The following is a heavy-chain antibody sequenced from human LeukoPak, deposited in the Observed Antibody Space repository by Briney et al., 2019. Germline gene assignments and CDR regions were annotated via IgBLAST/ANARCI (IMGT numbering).Heavy chain of an antibody. V-gene: IGHV4-39*01. CDR1: GGSISSCSYY. CDR2: IYYSGST. CDR3: ASSVLWFGAPGWIDP. J-gene: IGHJ5*02. D-gene: IGHD3-10*01. Sequence: SATLSLTCNVSGGSISSCSYYWGWIRPPPGQGLEWIGSIYYSGSTYSNQSLKRRVTISVATSKNQFFVKLSCRTDDDTAVYYCASSVLWFGAPGWIDPWGQGTLVTVSS.